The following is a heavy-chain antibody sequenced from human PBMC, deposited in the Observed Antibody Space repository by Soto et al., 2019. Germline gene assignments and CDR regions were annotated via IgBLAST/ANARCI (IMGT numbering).Heavy chain of an antibody. J-gene: IGHJ5*02. V-gene: IGHV3-30*18. CDR3: AKYRVWFGDNWFDP. D-gene: IGHD3-10*01. Sequence: PGGSLRLSCAASGFTFSSYGMHWVRQAPGKGLEWVAVISYDGSNKYYADSVKGRFTISRDNSKNTLYLQMNSLRAEDTAVYYCAKYRVWFGDNWFDPWGQGTLVTVSS. CDR2: ISYDGSNK. CDR1: GFTFSSYG.